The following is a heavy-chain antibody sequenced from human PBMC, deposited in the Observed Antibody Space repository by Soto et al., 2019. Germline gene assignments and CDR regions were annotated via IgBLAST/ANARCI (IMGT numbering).Heavy chain of an antibody. Sequence: GGSLRLSFAASWFTFISYGMHWVRQAPCKGLEWVAVISYDGSNKYYADSVKGRFTISRDNSKNTLYLQMNSLRAEDTAVYYCARDNRITGIVAEIDLWGRGTLVTVSS. V-gene: IGHV3-30*03. J-gene: IGHJ5*02. CDR1: WFTFISYG. CDR2: ISYDGSNK. CDR3: ARDNRITGIVAEIDL. D-gene: IGHD1-20*01.